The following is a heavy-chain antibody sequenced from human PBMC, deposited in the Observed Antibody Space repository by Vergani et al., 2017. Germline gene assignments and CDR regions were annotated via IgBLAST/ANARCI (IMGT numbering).Heavy chain of an antibody. Sequence: EVQLVESGGVVVQPGGSLRLSCAASGFTFDDYAMHWVRQAPGKGLEWVSGISWNSGSIGYADSVKGRFTISRDNAKNTLYLQMNSLRAEDTAVYYCARAQFSSWYTSFDYWGQGTLVTVSS. CDR3: ARAQFSSWYTSFDY. V-gene: IGHV3-9*01. J-gene: IGHJ4*02. CDR1: GFTFDDYA. D-gene: IGHD6-13*01. CDR2: ISWNSGSI.